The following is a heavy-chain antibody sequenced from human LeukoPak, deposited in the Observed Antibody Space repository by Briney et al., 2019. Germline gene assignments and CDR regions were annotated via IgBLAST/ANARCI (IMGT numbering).Heavy chain of an antibody. V-gene: IGHV1-69*05. CDR2: IIPIFGTA. J-gene: IGHJ3*02. CDR3: ARDRDYGGNSGAFDI. D-gene: IGHD4-23*01. Sequence: GGSLRLSCAASGFTFSSYAISWVRQAPGQGLEWMGGIIPIFGTANYAQKFQGRVTITTDESTSTAYMELSSLRSEDTAVYYCARDRDYGGNSGAFDIWGQGTMVTVSS. CDR1: GFTFSSYA.